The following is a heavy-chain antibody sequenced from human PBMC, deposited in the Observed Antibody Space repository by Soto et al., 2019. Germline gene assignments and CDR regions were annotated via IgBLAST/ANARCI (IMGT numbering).Heavy chain of an antibody. J-gene: IGHJ6*02. CDR1: GFTFSDNA. CDR3: AKSLSTAVNYGLDV. D-gene: IGHD2-2*01. CDR2: ISDDGDST. V-gene: IGHV3-23*01. Sequence: EVQLLESGGGLVQPGGSLRLSCGASGFTFSDNAMTWVRQAPGKGLEWVSSISDDGDSTYYAASVKGRFTISRDNSKNTLFLPMRSRGAEDTAVYYCAKSLSTAVNYGLDVWGQGTAVTVSS.